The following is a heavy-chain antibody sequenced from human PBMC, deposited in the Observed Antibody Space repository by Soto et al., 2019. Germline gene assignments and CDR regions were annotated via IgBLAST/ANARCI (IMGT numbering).Heavy chain of an antibody. V-gene: IGHV3-23*01. Sequence: LRLSCAASGFTFNTYAMNWVRQAPGKGLEWVASISGSGGTTYYADSVKGRFTVSRDTSKNTLFLQMNSLSAEDTAVYYCAKGFIVVVTAIRPDDNFDVWGQGTMVTVSS. J-gene: IGHJ3*01. CDR1: GFTFNTYA. D-gene: IGHD2-21*02. CDR3: AKGFIVVVTAIRPDDNFDV. CDR2: ISGSGGTT.